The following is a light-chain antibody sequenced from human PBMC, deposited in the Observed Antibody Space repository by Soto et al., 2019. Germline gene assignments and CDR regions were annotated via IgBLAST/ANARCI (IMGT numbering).Light chain of an antibody. V-gene: IGKV3-20*01. J-gene: IGKJ2*01. CDR3: QLYGGSHMFS. CDR2: AAS. CDR1: QSISSSY. Sequence: EIVLTQSPGTLSLSPGEGAALSRRTSQSISSSYLAWYQQKPGQAPRLLIYAASSRATGIPDRFSGSGSGTDFTLTISRLEPEDFAVYYCQLYGGSHMFSFGQGTKLEIK.